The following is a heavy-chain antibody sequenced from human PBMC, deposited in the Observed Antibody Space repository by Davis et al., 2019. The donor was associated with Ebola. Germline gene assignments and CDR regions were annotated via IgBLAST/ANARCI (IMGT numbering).Heavy chain of an antibody. CDR2: ISGSGGST. Sequence: GESLKISCAASGFTFSSYAMSWVRQAPGKGLEWVSAISGSGGSTYYADSVKGRLTISRDNSKNTLYLQMHSLRGEDTAVYYCAKSGLSFGVVKYHYGMDVWGKGTTVTVSS. CDR3: AKSGLSFGVVKYHYGMDV. J-gene: IGHJ6*04. D-gene: IGHD3-3*01. V-gene: IGHV3-23*01. CDR1: GFTFSSYA.